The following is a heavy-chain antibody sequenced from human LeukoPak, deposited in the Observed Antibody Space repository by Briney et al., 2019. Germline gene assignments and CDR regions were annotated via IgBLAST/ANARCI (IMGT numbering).Heavy chain of an antibody. J-gene: IGHJ5*02. V-gene: IGHV4-4*07. CDR1: GDSISGYY. Sequence: SETLSLTCTVSGDSISGYYWTWIRQPAGKGLEWIGRIYTSGNTNYNPSLTNRVTMSVDTSKNQFSLNLSSVTAADTAVYYCARDKFCSSTSCYRPNWFDPWGQGILVTVSS. D-gene: IGHD2-2*01. CDR3: ARDKFCSSTSCYRPNWFDP. CDR2: IYTSGNT.